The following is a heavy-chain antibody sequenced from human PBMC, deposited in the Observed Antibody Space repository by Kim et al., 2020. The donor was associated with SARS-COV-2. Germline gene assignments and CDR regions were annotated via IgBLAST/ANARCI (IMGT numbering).Heavy chain of an antibody. D-gene: IGHD6-6*01. Sequence: GGSLRLSCAASGFTFSSYGMHWVRQAPGKGLEWVAVISYDGSNKYYADSVKGRFTISRDNSKNTLYLQMNSLRAEDTAVYYCAKDLAGSSWFDPWGQGTLVTVSS. J-gene: IGHJ5*02. CDR3: AKDLAGSSWFDP. V-gene: IGHV3-30*18. CDR2: ISYDGSNK. CDR1: GFTFSSYG.